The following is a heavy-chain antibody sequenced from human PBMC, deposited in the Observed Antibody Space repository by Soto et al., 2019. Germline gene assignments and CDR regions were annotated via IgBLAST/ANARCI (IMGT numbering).Heavy chain of an antibody. CDR1: GGSFSGYY. CDR3: ARGRIAAPDYYYYYMDV. D-gene: IGHD6-6*01. Sequence: SETLSLTCAVYGGSFSGYYWSWIRQPPGKGLEWIGEINHSGSTNYNPSLKSRVTISVDTSKNQFSLKLSSVTAADTAVYYCARGRIAAPDYYYYYMDVWGKGTTVTVSS. CDR2: INHSGST. J-gene: IGHJ6*03. V-gene: IGHV4-34*01.